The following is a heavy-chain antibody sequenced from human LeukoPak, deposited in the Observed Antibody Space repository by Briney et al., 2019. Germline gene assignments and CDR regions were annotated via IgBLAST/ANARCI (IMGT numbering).Heavy chain of an antibody. CDR1: GFTFSSYG. Sequence: GRSLRLSCAASGFTFSSYGMHWGRQAPGKGLEWVAVISYDGSNTYYADSVKGRFTISRDNSKNMLYLQMNSLGAEDTAVYYCAKPYYYGSRSYMDYWGQGTLVTVSS. V-gene: IGHV3-30*18. CDR3: AKPYYYGSRSYMDY. J-gene: IGHJ4*02. D-gene: IGHD3-10*01. CDR2: ISYDGSNT.